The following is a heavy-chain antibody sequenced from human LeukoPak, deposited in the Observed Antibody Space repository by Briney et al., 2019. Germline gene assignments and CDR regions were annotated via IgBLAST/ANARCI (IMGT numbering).Heavy chain of an antibody. V-gene: IGHV1-2*02. D-gene: IGHD6-13*01. CDR1: GYTFTGYY. Sequence: ASVKVSCKASGYTFTGYYMHWVRQAPGQGLEWMGWINPNSGGTNYAQKFQGRVTMTRDTSISTAYMELSRLRSDDTAVYYCARGFGRQQLVLYYYYGMDVWGQGTTVTVPS. CDR2: INPNSGGT. J-gene: IGHJ6*02. CDR3: ARGFGRQQLVLYYYYGMDV.